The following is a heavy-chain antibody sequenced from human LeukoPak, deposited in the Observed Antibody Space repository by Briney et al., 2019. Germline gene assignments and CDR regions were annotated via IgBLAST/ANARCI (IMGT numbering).Heavy chain of an antibody. D-gene: IGHD1-26*01. Sequence: SETLSLTCSVPGGSISRGSYYWNWIRQPAGKGLEWMGRIYNSGSTNYNPSLKSRVTISTDMSKNQFSLKLSSVTAADTAVYYCARCKRHLGYYYYYYMDVWGKGTAVTVSS. CDR3: ARCKRHLGYYYYYYMDV. CDR2: IYNSGST. V-gene: IGHV4-61*02. J-gene: IGHJ6*03. CDR1: GGSISRGSYY.